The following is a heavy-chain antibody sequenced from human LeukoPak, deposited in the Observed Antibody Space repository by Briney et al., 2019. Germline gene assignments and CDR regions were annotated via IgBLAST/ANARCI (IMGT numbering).Heavy chain of an antibody. V-gene: IGHV3-30-3*01. CDR1: GFTFSSYA. Sequence: PGGSLRLSCAASGFTFSSYAMHWVRQAPGKGLEWVAVISYDGSNKYYADSVKGRFTISRDNSKNTLYLQMNSPRAEDTAVYYCAREGNGGNPETVDGMDVWGQGTTVTVSS. CDR2: ISYDGSNK. CDR3: AREGNGGNPETVDGMDV. D-gene: IGHD4-23*01. J-gene: IGHJ6*02.